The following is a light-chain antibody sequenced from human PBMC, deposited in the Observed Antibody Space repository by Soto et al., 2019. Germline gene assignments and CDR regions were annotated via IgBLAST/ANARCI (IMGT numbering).Light chain of an antibody. J-gene: IGKJ1*01. CDR1: QGISKY. V-gene: IGKV1-27*01. CDR2: GAS. CDR3: QKYNSAPWT. Sequence: DIQMTQAPSSLYTSVGDRDTSTCQASQGISKYLAWYQQTPGKVPKVLIYGASTLQSEVPSRVSGAGSGTNFTLPISRRQHEDGATYDCQKYNSAPWTFGQGTKVEIK.